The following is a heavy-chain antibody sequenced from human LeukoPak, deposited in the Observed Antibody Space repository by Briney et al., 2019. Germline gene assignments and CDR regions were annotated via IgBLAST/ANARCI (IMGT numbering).Heavy chain of an antibody. CDR1: GFTFDDYA. V-gene: IGHV3-30*18. D-gene: IGHD3-22*01. CDR3: AKDGGGYYDSSGYYRHYYFDY. Sequence: GRSLRLSCAASGFTFDDYAMHWVRQAPGKGLEWVAVISYDGTNKYYADSVKGRFTISRDNSKSTLYLQMNSLRAEDTAVYYCAKDGGGYYDSSGYYRHYYFDYWGQGTLVTVSS. J-gene: IGHJ4*02. CDR2: ISYDGTNK.